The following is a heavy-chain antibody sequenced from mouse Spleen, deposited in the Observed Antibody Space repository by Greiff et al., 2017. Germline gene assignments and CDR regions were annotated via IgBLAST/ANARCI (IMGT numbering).Heavy chain of an antibody. CDR1: GFTFSSYT. V-gene: IGHV5-12-2*01. CDR2: ISNGGGST. Sequence: EVQGVESGGGLVQPGGSLKLSCAASGFTFSSYTMSWVRQTPEKRLEWVAYISNGGGSTYYPDTVKGRFTISRDNAKNTLYLQMSSLKSEDTAMYYCARYGNYAMDYWGQGTSVTVSS. CDR3: ARYGNYAMDY. D-gene: IGHD1-1*01. J-gene: IGHJ4*01.